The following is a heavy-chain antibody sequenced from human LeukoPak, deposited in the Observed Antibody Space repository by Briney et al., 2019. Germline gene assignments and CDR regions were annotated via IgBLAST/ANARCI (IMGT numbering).Heavy chain of an antibody. CDR2: ISWNSDII. Sequence: SLRLSCAASGFIFDDFAMHWVRQAPGKGLEWVSGISWNSDIIGYADSVKGRFTISRDNAKNSLYLQMNRLRAEDTAFYYCVKGEEAANLGELLDYWGQGTLVTVSS. CDR1: GFIFDDFA. D-gene: IGHD2-21*01. CDR3: VKGEEAANLGELLDY. V-gene: IGHV3-9*01. J-gene: IGHJ4*02.